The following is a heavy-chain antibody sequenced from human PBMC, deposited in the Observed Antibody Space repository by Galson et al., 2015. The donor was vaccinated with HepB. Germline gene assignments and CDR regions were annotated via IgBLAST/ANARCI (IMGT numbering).Heavy chain of an antibody. CDR1: GDIFSSHA. Sequence: SVKVSCKASGDIFSSHAFSWVRQAPRQGLEWMGGIIPIFDIRNSAEKFQGRVTITADESTSTAYMELNSLKSEDTAIYYCARSTVVTPWNFDYWGQGTVVPSPQ. J-gene: IGHJ4*02. D-gene: IGHD4-23*01. V-gene: IGHV1-69*13. CDR2: IIPIFDIR. CDR3: ARSTVVTPWNFDY.